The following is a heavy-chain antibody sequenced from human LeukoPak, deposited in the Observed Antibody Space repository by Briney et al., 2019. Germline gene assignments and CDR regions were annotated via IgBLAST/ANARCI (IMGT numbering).Heavy chain of an antibody. CDR2: IYYSKNT. CDR1: GGSISSSSAY. Sequence: SETLSLTCTVSGGSISSSSAYWGWIRHPPGKGLEWIGSIYYSKNTYYNPSLKSRVTISADTSKNQFSLTLGSVSATDTAVYYCARSSYGAGSKPYWVDYWGQGTLVTVSS. CDR3: ARSSYGAGSKPYWVDY. J-gene: IGHJ4*02. V-gene: IGHV4-39*01. D-gene: IGHD3-10*01.